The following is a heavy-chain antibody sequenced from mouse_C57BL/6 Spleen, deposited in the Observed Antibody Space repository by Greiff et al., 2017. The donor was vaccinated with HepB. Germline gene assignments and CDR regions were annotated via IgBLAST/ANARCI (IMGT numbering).Heavy chain of an antibody. J-gene: IGHJ4*01. CDR2: IYPRDGST. D-gene: IGHD2-5*01. Sequence: QVQLQQSGPELVKPGASVKLSCKASGYTFTSYDINWVKQRPGQGLEWIGWIYPRDGSTKYNEKFKGKATLTVDTSSSTAYMELHSLTSEDSAVYFCARRGDYYSNYGGSAMDYWGQGTSVTVSS. CDR1: GYTFTSYD. CDR3: ARRGDYYSNYGGSAMDY. V-gene: IGHV1-85*01.